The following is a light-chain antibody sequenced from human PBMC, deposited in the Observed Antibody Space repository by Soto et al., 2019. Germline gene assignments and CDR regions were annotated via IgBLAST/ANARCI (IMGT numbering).Light chain of an antibody. J-gene: IGKJ5*01. CDR1: QSVSSSY. V-gene: IGKV3-20*01. CDR2: GAS. CDR3: QQYGSSPPIT. Sequence: EIVLTQSPGTLSLSPGERATLSCRASQSVSSSYLAWYQQKPGQAPRLLIYGASSRATGIPDRFSGSGSGTAFTLTISRLEPEDFAVYYCQQYGSSPPITLGQGTRLEIK.